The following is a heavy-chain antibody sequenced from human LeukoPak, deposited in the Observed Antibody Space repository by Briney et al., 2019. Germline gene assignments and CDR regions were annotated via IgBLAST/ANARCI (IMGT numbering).Heavy chain of an antibody. J-gene: IGHJ3*02. D-gene: IGHD3-3*01. CDR2: IKQDGSEK. CDR3: ASPEWLPDSFDI. Sequence: GGSLRLSCAASGFTFSNYWMSWVCQAPGKGLEWVANIKQDGSEKYYVDSVKGRFTISRDNAKNSLYLQMNSLRAEDTAVYYCASPEWLPDSFDIWGQGTMVTVSS. V-gene: IGHV3-7*01. CDR1: GFTFSNYW.